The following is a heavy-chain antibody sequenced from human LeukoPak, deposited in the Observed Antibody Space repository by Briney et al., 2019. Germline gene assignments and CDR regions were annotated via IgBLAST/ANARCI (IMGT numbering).Heavy chain of an antibody. J-gene: IGHJ5*02. CDR3: AREGSGWYFRKNWFDP. Sequence: SETLSLTCTVSGASISNYYWSWIRQPPGKGLEWIGEINHSGSTNYNPSLKSRVTISVDTSKNQFSLKLSSVTAADTAVYYCAREGSGWYFRKNWFDPWGQGTLVTVSS. D-gene: IGHD6-19*01. V-gene: IGHV4-34*01. CDR1: GASISNYY. CDR2: INHSGST.